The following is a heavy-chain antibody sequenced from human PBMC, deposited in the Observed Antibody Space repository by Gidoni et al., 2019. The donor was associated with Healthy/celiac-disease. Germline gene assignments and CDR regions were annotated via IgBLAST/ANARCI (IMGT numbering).Heavy chain of an antibody. V-gene: IGHV3-30*18. CDR1: GFTFSSYG. D-gene: IGHD6-6*01. CDR2: ISYDGSNK. J-gene: IGHJ6*02. Sequence: QVQLVESGGGVVQPGRSLRLSCAASGFTFSSYGMHWVRQAPGKGLECVAVISYDGSNKYYADSVKGRFTISRDNSKNTLYLQMNSLRAEDTAVYYCAKDPLYIAARSFSCMDVWGQGTTVTVSS. CDR3: AKDPLYIAARSFSCMDV.